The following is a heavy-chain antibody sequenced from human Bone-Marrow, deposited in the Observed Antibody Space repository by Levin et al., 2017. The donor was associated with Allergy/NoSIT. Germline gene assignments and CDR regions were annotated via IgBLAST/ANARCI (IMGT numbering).Heavy chain of an antibody. CDR1: GFTFDDYA. CDR2: ISWNSGSI. J-gene: IGHJ6*02. CDR3: AKDTSTDWLLENHFYSGMGV. D-gene: IGHD3-9*01. V-gene: IGHV3-9*01. Sequence: PGGSLRLSCAASGFTFDDYAMHWARQVPGKGLEWVSGISWNSGSIGYADSVKGRFTISRDNAKNSLYLQMNSLRAEDTALYYCAKDTSTDWLLENHFYSGMGVGGQGATVTVS.